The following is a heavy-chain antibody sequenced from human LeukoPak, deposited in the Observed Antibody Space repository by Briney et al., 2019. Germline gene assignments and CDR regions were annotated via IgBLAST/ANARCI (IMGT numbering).Heavy chain of an antibody. D-gene: IGHD6-19*01. Sequence: PGGSQTLDCPATGVTVSSVEMNWVRHAKGKGLEWVSYITNNGTTIYYADSVKGRFTISRDNAENSLYLQMNSLRAEDTAIYYCARDQWLAYYYHGMDVWGQGTTVTVSS. CDR1: GVTVSSVE. J-gene: IGHJ6*02. CDR3: ARDQWLAYYYHGMDV. CDR2: ITNNGTTI. V-gene: IGHV3-48*03.